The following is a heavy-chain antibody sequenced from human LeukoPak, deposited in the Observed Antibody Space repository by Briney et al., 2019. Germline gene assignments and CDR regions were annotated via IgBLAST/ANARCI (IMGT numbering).Heavy chain of an antibody. CDR3: AKRRRSSGSYYLYDMDV. CDR1: GFTFSSYA. V-gene: IGHV3-30-3*02. J-gene: IGHJ6*02. D-gene: IGHD1-26*01. CDR2: ISYDGSNK. Sequence: GGSLRLSCAASGFTFSSYAMHWVRQAPGKGLEWVAVISYDGSNKYYADSVKGRFTISRDNSKNTLHLQMNSLRVEDTAVYYCAKRRRSSGSYYLYDMDVWGQGTTVTVSS.